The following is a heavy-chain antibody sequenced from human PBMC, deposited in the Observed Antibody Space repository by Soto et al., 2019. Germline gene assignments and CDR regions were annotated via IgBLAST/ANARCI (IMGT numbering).Heavy chain of an antibody. V-gene: IGHV3-33*01. D-gene: IGHD3-3*01. CDR2: IWYDGSNK. CDR3: ARGESLDYDFWSGYYSHYYGMDV. J-gene: IGHJ6*02. Sequence: QVQLVASGGGVVQPGRSLRLSCAASGFTFSSYGMHWVRQDPGKGLEWVAVIWYDGSNKYYADSVKGRFTISRDNSKNTLYLQMNSLRAEDTAVYYCARGESLDYDFWSGYYSHYYGMDVWGQGTTVTVSS. CDR1: GFTFSSYG.